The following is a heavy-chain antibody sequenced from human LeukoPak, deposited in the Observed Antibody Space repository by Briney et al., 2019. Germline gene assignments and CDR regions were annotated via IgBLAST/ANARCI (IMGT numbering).Heavy chain of an antibody. V-gene: IGHV1-2*02. Sequence: GASVKVSCKASGYSFTSHYMHWVRQAPGQGLEWMGWINPNSGGTNYAQKFQGRVTLTRDMSINTAYMELRRLRSDDTAVYFCAKDVAAVAGQGYECFDYWGQGTLVTVSS. J-gene: IGHJ4*02. CDR3: AKDVAAVAGQGYECFDY. CDR1: GYSFTSHY. D-gene: IGHD6-19*01. CDR2: INPNSGGT.